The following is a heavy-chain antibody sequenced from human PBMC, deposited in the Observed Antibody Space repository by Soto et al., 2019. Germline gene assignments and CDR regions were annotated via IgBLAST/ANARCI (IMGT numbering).Heavy chain of an antibody. CDR3: ARGVYDYWSGYYAGSGLDV. CDR2: IYYSGTT. CDR1: GDSMSPFY. Sequence: QEPLQESGPGLVKPWATLSLTCTVSGDSMSPFYWNWIRQSPGKGLEWIGYIYYSGTTNYNPSLKSRVAISVDPSKNQFYLKLSSVTAADTAVYYCARGVYDYWSGYYAGSGLDVWGQGTTVTVSS. V-gene: IGHV4-59*13. D-gene: IGHD3-3*01. J-gene: IGHJ6*02.